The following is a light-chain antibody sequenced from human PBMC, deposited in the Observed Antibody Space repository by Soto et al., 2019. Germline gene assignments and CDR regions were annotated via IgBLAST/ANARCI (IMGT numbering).Light chain of an antibody. V-gene: IGKV1-39*01. Sequence: DIQMTQSPSSLSASVGDRVTITCRASQSISSYLNWYQQKPGKAPKLLIYAASSLQSGVPSRFSGSGSGTDFTLTISSLQPEDFATYYCQQSYSTLETFGQGT. CDR2: AAS. J-gene: IGKJ1*01. CDR3: QQSYSTLET. CDR1: QSISSY.